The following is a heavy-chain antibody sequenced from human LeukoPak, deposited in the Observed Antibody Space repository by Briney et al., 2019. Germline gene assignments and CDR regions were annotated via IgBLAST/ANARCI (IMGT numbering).Heavy chain of an antibody. J-gene: IGHJ6*03. D-gene: IGHD6-19*01. CDR1: GYTFTSYY. CDR2: INPSGGST. Sequence: GASVKVSCKASGYTFTSYYMHWVRQAPGQGLEWMGIINPSGGSTSYAQKFQGRVTMTRDMSTSTVYMELSSLRSEDTAVYYCARDIRYSSGWYGKQYYYYYMDVWGKGTTVTVSS. CDR3: ARDIRYSSGWYGKQYYYYYMDV. V-gene: IGHV1-46*01.